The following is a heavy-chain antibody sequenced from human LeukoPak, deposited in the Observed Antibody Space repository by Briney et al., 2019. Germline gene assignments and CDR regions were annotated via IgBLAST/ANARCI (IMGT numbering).Heavy chain of an antibody. V-gene: IGHV4-59*01. CDR3: ARSEGTVTTH. CDR1: GGSISSYN. CDR2: IYYSGST. J-gene: IGHJ4*02. D-gene: IGHD4-17*01. Sequence: SETLSLTCTVSGGSISSYNWSWIRQPPGKGLEWIGYIYYSGSTNYNPSLKSRVTISVDTSKNQFSLKLSSVTAADTAVYYCARSEGTVTTHWGQGTLVTVSS.